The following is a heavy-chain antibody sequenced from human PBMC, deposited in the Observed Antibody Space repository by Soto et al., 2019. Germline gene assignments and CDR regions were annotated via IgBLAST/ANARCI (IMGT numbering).Heavy chain of an antibody. J-gene: IGHJ5*02. CDR1: GGSISSSSYY. CDR3: ASQIAAAVVVKWFDX. D-gene: IGHD6-13*01. Sequence: RSLPCTVSGGSISSSSYYCGWIRQPPGKGLEWIVSIYYSVSTYYNQSLKSRVTISVDTSKNQFSLKLSSVTAAETAVYYCASQIAAAVVVKWFDXWGQGALVTVSX. CDR2: IYYSVST. V-gene: IGHV4-39*01.